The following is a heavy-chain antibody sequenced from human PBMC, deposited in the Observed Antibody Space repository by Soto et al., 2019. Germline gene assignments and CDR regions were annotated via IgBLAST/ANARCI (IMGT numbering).Heavy chain of an antibody. CDR3: ATGATVTTKPYYYYMDV. Sequence: SETLSLTCTVSGGSISSYYWSWIRQPPGKGLEWIGYIYYSGSTNYNPSLKSRVTISVDTSKNQFSLKLSSVTAADTAVYYCATGATVTTKPYYYYMDVWGKGTTVTVSS. V-gene: IGHV4-59*01. J-gene: IGHJ6*03. CDR2: IYYSGST. D-gene: IGHD4-17*01. CDR1: GGSISSYY.